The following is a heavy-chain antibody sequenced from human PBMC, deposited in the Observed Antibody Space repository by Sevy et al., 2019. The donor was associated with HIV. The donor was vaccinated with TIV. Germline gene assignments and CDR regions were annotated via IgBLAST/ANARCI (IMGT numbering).Heavy chain of an antibody. CDR1: GGSISNYY. CDR3: VRGNSGSYGWFDP. Sequence: SETLSLTCTVSGGSISNYYWNWIRQPPGKGLEWIGYIYYSGGTNYNPSLRSRVTMSADTSKNRFSLKLSFVTAADTAMYYCVRGNSGSYGWFDPWGQGTLVTVSS. J-gene: IGHJ5*02. CDR2: IYYSGGT. V-gene: IGHV4-59*01. D-gene: IGHD1-26*01.